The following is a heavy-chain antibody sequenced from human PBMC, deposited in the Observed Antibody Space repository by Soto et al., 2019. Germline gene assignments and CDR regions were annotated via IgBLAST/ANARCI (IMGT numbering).Heavy chain of an antibody. CDR2: IYYSGST. D-gene: IGHD3-22*01. CDR3: ARPAYYYDSSGYYFDY. Sequence: SETLSLTCTVSGGSISSSSYYWGWIRQPPGKGLEWIGSIYYSGSTYYNPSLKSRVTISVDTSKNQFSLKLSSVTAADTAVYYCARPAYYYDSSGYYFDYWGQGTLVTAPQ. V-gene: IGHV4-39*01. CDR1: GGSISSSSYY. J-gene: IGHJ4*02.